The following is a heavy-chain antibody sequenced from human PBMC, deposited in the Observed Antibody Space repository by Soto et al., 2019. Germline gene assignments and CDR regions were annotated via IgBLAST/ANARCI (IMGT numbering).Heavy chain of an antibody. D-gene: IGHD6-6*01. CDR1: GYTFTSYG. CDR3: ARYSSSSPDYYYYYGMDV. Sequence: ASVKVSCKASGYTFTSYGISWVRQAPGQGLEWMGWISAYNGNTNYAQKLQGRVTMTTDTSTSTANMELRSLRSDDTAVYYCARYSSSSPDYYYYYGMDVWGQGTTVTVSS. V-gene: IGHV1-18*01. J-gene: IGHJ6*02. CDR2: ISAYNGNT.